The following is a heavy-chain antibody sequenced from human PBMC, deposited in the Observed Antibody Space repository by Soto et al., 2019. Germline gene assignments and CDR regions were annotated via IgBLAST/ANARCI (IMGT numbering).Heavy chain of an antibody. CDR3: AKDGSVLLWFGELLSDWFDP. D-gene: IGHD3-10*01. V-gene: IGHV3-23*01. CDR2: ISGSGGST. CDR1: GFTFSSYA. J-gene: IGHJ5*02. Sequence: GGSLRLSCAASGFTFSSYAMSWVRKAPGKGLEWVSAISGSGGSTYYADSVKGRLTISRDNSKNTLYLQMNSLRAEDTAVYYCAKDGSVLLWFGELLSDWFDPWGQGTLVTVSS.